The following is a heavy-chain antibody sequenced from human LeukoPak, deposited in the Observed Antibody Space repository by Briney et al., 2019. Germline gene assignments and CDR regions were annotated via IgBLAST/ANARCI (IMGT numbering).Heavy chain of an antibody. CDR3: AGDRKSGNFLGEFDH. CDR1: GFTFTSYD. Sequence: GGSLRLSCAASGFTFTSYDMHWVRQAPGKGLEWVALIWYDGSNTYYTDSVRGRYTISRDNSKSTLYLQMNSLRAEDTAIYYCAGDRKSGNFLGEFDHWGLGTLVTVSS. D-gene: IGHD1-26*01. J-gene: IGHJ5*02. V-gene: IGHV3-33*01. CDR2: IWYDGSNT.